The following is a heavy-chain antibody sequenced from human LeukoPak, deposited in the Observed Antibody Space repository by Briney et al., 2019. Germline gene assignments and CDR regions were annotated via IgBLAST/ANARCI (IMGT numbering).Heavy chain of an antibody. D-gene: IGHD2-15*01. J-gene: IGHJ4*02. V-gene: IGHV4-30-2*01. Sequence: SETLSLTCTVSGGSISSGGYYWSWIRQPPGKGLEWIGYIYHSGSTYYNPSLKSRVTISVDTSKNQFSLKLSSVTAADTAVYYCARDNTPDYWGQGTLVTVSS. CDR3: ARDNTPDY. CDR2: IYHSGST. CDR1: GGSISSGGYY.